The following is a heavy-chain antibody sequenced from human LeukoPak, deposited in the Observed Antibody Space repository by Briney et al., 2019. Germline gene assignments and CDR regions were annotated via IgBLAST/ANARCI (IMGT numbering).Heavy chain of an antibody. J-gene: IGHJ4*02. CDR2: ISAYNGNT. CDR1: GYTFTSYG. D-gene: IGHD3-22*01. V-gene: IGHV1-18*01. Sequence: ASVKVSCKASGYTFTSYGISWVRQAPGQGLEWMGWISAYNGNTNYAQKLQGRVTMTTDTSTSTAYMELRSLRSDDTAVYYCAGDRDYYDSSGYLRTFDYWGQGTLVTVSS. CDR3: AGDRDYYDSSGYLRTFDY.